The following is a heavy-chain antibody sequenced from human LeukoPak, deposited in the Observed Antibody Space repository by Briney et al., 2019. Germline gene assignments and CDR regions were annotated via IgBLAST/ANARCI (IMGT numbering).Heavy chain of an antibody. CDR1: GFTFDDYG. Sequence: GGSLRLSCAASGFTFDDYGMSWVRQAPGKGLEWVSGIHWNGGSTGYADSVKGRFTISRDNAKNSLYLQMNSLRAEDTAVYYCARSATDSSSVDYWGQGTLVTVSS. CDR3: ARSATDSSSVDY. CDR2: IHWNGGST. V-gene: IGHV3-20*04. J-gene: IGHJ4*02. D-gene: IGHD6-6*01.